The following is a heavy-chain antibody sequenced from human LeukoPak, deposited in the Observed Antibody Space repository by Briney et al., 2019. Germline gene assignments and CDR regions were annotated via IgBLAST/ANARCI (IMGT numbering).Heavy chain of an antibody. CDR2: MNPNSGNT. J-gene: IGHJ4*02. CDR3: AFSSGWFYIDY. Sequence: ASVKVSCKASGYTFTSYDINWVRQATGQGLEWMGWMNPNSGNTGYAQRFQGRVTITRNTSISTAYMELSSLRSEDTAVYYCAFSSGWFYIDYWGQGTLVTVSS. V-gene: IGHV1-8*03. CDR1: GYTFTSYD. D-gene: IGHD6-19*01.